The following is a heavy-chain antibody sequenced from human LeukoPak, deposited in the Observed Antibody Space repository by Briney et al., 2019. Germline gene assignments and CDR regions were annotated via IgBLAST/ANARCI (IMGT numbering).Heavy chain of an antibody. Sequence: PSETLSLTCTVSGGSISGYYWSWIRQPAGKGLEWIGRMSTSGNSNYIPSLVSRVTMSVDTSKNQFSLNLSSVTAADTAVYYCARVMKLGAPGLPYCSGGSRYSRGVFDYWGRGTLVTVSS. CDR1: GGSISGYY. D-gene: IGHD2-15*01. CDR3: ARVMKLGAPGLPYCSGGSRYSRGVFDY. CDR2: MSTSGNS. J-gene: IGHJ4*02. V-gene: IGHV4-4*07.